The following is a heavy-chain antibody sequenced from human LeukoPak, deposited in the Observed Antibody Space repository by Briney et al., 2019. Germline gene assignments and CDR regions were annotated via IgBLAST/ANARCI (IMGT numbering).Heavy chain of an antibody. V-gene: IGHV3-30*18. Sequence: PGGSLRLSCAASGFDFSSNWMHWVRQAPGKGLEWVAVISYDESNKYYADSVKGRFTISRDNSKNTLYLQMNSLRAEDTAVYYCAKSHDSSGYFDYWGQGTLVTVSS. J-gene: IGHJ4*02. CDR1: GFDFSSNW. D-gene: IGHD3-22*01. CDR2: ISYDESNK. CDR3: AKSHDSSGYFDY.